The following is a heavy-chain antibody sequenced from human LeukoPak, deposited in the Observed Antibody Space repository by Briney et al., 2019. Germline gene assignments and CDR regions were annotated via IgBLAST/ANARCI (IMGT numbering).Heavy chain of an antibody. D-gene: IGHD1-20*01. V-gene: IGHV5-51*01. CDR2: IYPGDSDT. CDR1: RYSFTSYW. Sequence: AGESLKISCKGSRYSFTSYWIGWVRQMPGKGLEWMGIIYPGDSDTRYSPSFQGQHTISADKSISTAYLQWSSLKASDTAMYYCARRRYNWNDEGNFDYWGQGTLVTVSS. CDR3: ARRRYNWNDEGNFDY. J-gene: IGHJ4*02.